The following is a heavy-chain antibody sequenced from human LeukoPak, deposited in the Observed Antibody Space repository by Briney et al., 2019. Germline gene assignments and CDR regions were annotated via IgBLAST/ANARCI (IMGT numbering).Heavy chain of an antibody. D-gene: IGHD2-15*01. CDR1: GYSFTNYW. J-gene: IGHJ3*02. V-gene: IGHV5-51*01. CDR2: IYPGDSDT. Sequence: GESLQISCQGSGYSFTNYWIGWVRQMPGKGLEWMGIIYPGDSDTRYSPSFQGQVTISADKSISTAYLQWSSLKASDTAMYYCARQREWGGGFDAFDIWGQGTMVTVSS. CDR3: ARQREWGGGFDAFDI.